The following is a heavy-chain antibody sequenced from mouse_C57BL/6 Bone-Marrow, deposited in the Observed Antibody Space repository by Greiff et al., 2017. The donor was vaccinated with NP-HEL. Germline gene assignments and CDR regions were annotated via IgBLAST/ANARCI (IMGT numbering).Heavy chain of an antibody. CDR3: ARDHRLYSY. J-gene: IGHJ3*01. CDR2: ISDGGSST. Sequence: EVMLVESGGGLVKPGGSLKLSCAASGFTFSSYAMSWVRQTPEKRLEWVATISDGGSSTYYPDTVKGRFTISRDNAKNNLYLQMSHLKSKDTAMYYCARDHRLYSYWGQGTLVTVSA. V-gene: IGHV5-4*01. CDR1: GFTFSSYA.